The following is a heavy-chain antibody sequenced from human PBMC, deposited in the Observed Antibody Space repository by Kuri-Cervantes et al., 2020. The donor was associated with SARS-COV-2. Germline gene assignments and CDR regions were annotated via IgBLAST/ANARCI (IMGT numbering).Heavy chain of an antibody. CDR2: ISGSSEYI. V-gene: IGHV3-21*01. Sequence: GGSLRLSCTASGFTISSYTLTWVRQAPGKGLEWVSSISGSSEYIYYADSVKGRFTISRDNSKNTLYLQMNSLRAEDTAVYYCAKAKTTVTTFDYWGQGTLVTVSS. CDR1: GFTISSYT. J-gene: IGHJ4*02. D-gene: IGHD4-17*01. CDR3: AKAKTTVTTFDY.